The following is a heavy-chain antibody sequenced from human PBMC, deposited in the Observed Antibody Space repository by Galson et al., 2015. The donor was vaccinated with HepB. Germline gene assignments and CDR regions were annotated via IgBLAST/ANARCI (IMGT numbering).Heavy chain of an antibody. D-gene: IGHD6-13*01. V-gene: IGHV3-7*03. CDR1: GFIFGSYW. J-gene: IGHJ4*02. Sequence: SLRLSCAASGFIFGSYWMSWVRQAPVKGLEWVANIKLDGSDKYYVDSVKGRFTISRDNAKNSLYLQMNNLRAEDTAIYYCAKDDAGIGMSYWGRGTLVTVFS. CDR3: AKDDAGIGMSY. CDR2: IKLDGSDK.